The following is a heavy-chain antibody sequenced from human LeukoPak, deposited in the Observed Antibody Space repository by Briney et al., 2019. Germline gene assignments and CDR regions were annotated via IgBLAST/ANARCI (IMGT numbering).Heavy chain of an antibody. Sequence: ASETLSLTCSVSGGSISNYYWSWVRQPPGKGRDYIGYNYYSGATDYNPSLKSRVAISVDTSKNQFSLMLTSVTAADTAVYYCARQLIAARRAFDIWGQGTMVTVSS. V-gene: IGHV4-59*08. CDR2: NYYSGAT. J-gene: IGHJ3*02. D-gene: IGHD6-6*01. CDR3: ARQLIAARRAFDI. CDR1: GGSISNYY.